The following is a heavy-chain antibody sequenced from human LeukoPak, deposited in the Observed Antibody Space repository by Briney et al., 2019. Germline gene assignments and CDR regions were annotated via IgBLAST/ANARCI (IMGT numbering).Heavy chain of an antibody. J-gene: IGHJ3*02. CDR1: GGSFSGYY. V-gene: IGHV4-34*01. CDR2: INHSGST. Sequence: SETLSLTCAVYGGSFSGYYWSWIRQPPEKGLEWIGEINHSGSTNYNPSLKSRVTISVDTSKNQFSLKLSSVTAADTAVYYCARSGLRYFVEAFDIWGQGTMVTVSS. CDR3: ARSGLRYFVEAFDI. D-gene: IGHD3-9*01.